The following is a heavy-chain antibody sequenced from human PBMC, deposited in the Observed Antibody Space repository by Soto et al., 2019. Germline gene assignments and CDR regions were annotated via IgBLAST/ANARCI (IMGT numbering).Heavy chain of an antibody. V-gene: IGHV3-21*01. D-gene: IGHD3-3*01. J-gene: IGHJ4*02. CDR1: GFAFSTYT. CDR3: ARASPRGYEH. Sequence: EVQLVESGGGLVKPGGSLRLSCAASGFAFSTYTMSWVRQAPGKGLEWVSTLSSRSDYVYYADSVKDRFTISRDNAKNSPYPLTNNAKADDTAVYYCARASPRGYEHWGQVTLATVSS. CDR2: LSSRSDYV.